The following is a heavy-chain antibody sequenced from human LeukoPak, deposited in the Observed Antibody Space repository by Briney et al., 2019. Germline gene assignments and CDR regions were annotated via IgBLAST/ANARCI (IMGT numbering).Heavy chain of an antibody. CDR1: GYTFTGYY. CDR3: ARAYGDLDAFDI. J-gene: IGHJ3*02. D-gene: IGHD4-17*01. V-gene: IGHV1-18*04. CDR2: ISAYNGNT. Sequence: ASVKVSCKASGYTFTGYYMHWVRQAPGQGLEWMGWISAYNGNTNYAQKLQGRVTMTTDTSTSTAYMELRSLRSDDTAVYYCARAYGDLDAFDIWGQGTMVTVSS.